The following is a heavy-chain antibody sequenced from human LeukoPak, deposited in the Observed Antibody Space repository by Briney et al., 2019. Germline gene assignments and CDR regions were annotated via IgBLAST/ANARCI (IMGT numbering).Heavy chain of an antibody. Sequence: ASVKVSCKASGYTFTSYDINWVRQATGQGLEWMGWMNPNSGNTGYAQKFQGRVTITRNISISTAYMELSSLRSEDTAVYYCARVYSGSYFDAFDIWGQGTMVTVSS. V-gene: IGHV1-8*03. CDR2: MNPNSGNT. J-gene: IGHJ3*02. CDR3: ARVYSGSYFDAFDI. D-gene: IGHD1-26*01. CDR1: GYTFTSYD.